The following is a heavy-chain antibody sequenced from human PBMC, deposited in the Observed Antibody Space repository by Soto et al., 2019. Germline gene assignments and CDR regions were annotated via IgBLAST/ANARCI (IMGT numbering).Heavy chain of an antibody. J-gene: IGHJ6*02. D-gene: IGHD3-22*01. CDR2: IISIFGTA. CDR1: GGTFSSYA. CDR3: ASQWSYYYDSSGYYRDYYYYYGMDV. Sequence: SVKVSCKASGGTFSSYAISWVRQAPGQGIEWMGGIISIFGTANYAQKFQGRVTITADESTSTAYMELSSLRSEDTAVYYCASQWSYYYDSSGYYRDYYYYYGMDVWGQGTTVTVSS. V-gene: IGHV1-69*13.